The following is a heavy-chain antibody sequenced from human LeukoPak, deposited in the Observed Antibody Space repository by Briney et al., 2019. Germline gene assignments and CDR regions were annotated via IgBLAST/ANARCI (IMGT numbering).Heavy chain of an antibody. D-gene: IGHD6-19*01. J-gene: IGHJ4*02. CDR2: INYSGST. Sequence: PSETLSLTCTVSGGSISSSYWSWIRQPPGKGLEWIGYINYSGSTNYNPSLKSRVTISVDTSKNQFSLRLTSVTAADTSVYYCATYSSGWFQFDRWGQGTLVTVSS. CDR1: GGSISSSY. V-gene: IGHV4-59*01. CDR3: ATYSSGWFQFDR.